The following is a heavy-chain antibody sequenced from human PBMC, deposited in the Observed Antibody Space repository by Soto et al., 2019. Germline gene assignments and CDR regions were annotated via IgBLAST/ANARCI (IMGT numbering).Heavy chain of an antibody. CDR2: IIPILGIA. Sequence: GASVKVSCKASGGTFSSYTISWVRQAPGQGLEWMGRIIPILGIANYAQKFQGRVTITADKSTSTAYMELSSLRSEDTAVYYCAVYCTNGVCYHDYYYYMDVWGKGTKVTVSS. CDR1: GGTFSSYT. V-gene: IGHV1-69*02. CDR3: AVYCTNGVCYHDYYYYMDV. D-gene: IGHD2-8*01. J-gene: IGHJ6*03.